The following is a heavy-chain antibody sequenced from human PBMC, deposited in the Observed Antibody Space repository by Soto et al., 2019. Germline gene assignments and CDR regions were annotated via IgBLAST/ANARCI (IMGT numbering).Heavy chain of an antibody. CDR1: GYTFTSYA. CDR2: INDGNGNT. J-gene: IGHJ4*02. CDR3: ARGPGGPDGPGDY. V-gene: IGHV1-3*01. D-gene: IGHD2-15*01. Sequence: QVQLVQSGAEVKKPGASVKVSCKASGYTFTSYALHWVRQAPGQRLEWMGWINDGNGNTKYSQKFQGRVTITRDTSASTAYMELSSLRSEDTAVYYCARGPGGPDGPGDYWGQGTLVTVAS.